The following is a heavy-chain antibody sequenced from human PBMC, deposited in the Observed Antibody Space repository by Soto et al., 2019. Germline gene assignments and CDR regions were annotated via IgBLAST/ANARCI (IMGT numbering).Heavy chain of an antibody. CDR1: RGTFTNYV. CDR3: ARGRSSPNFDP. Sequence: QVQLVQSGAEVMKPGSSVKVSCKISRGTFTNYVISWLRQAPGQGLEWMGGLIPIFGAANLAQKFQGRVTITADESTSTVNMELSSLTSEDTAVYYCARGRSSPNFDPWGQGTLVTVSS. D-gene: IGHD6-6*01. CDR2: LIPIFGAA. J-gene: IGHJ5*02. V-gene: IGHV1-69*01.